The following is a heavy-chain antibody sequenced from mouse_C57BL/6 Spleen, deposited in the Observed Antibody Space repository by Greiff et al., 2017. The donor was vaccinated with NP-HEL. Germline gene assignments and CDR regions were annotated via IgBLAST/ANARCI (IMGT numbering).Heavy chain of an antibody. CDR2: IWSDGST. V-gene: IGHV2-6*03. CDR3: ARDGYYDYYAMDY. D-gene: IGHD2-3*01. CDR1: GFSLTSYG. J-gene: IGHJ4*01. Sequence: VKLMESGPGLVAPSQSLSITCTVSGFSLTSYGVHWVRQPPGKGLEWLVVIWSDGSTTYNSALKSRLSISKDNSKSQVFLKMNSLQTDDTAMYYCARDGYYDYYAMDYWGQGTSVTVSS.